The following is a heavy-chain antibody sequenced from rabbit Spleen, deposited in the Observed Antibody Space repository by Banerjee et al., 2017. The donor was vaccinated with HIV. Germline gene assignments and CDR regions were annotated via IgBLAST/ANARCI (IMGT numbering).Heavy chain of an antibody. CDR3: VRDQAGDADYGPYYLNL. V-gene: IGHV1S45*01. J-gene: IGHJ4*01. Sequence: QEQLVESGGGLVQPEGSLTLTCTASGFTISSTYWISWVRQAPGKGLEWIGCIYVGSSSGFTYSATWAKGRFTCSKTSSTTVTLQMTSLTVADTATYFCVRDQAGDADYGPYYLNLWGPGTLVTVS. CDR1: GFTISSTYW. D-gene: IGHD2-1*01. CDR2: IYVGSSSGFT.